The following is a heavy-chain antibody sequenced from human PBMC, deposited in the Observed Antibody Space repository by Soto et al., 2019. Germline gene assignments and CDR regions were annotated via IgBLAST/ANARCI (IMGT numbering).Heavy chain of an antibody. CDR2: IYPGDSDT. CDR3: ARHGQVGATYIYYYYYGMDV. Sequence: GESLKISCKGSGYSFTSYWIGWVRQMPGKGLEWMGIIYPGDSDTRYSPSFQGQVTISADKSISTAYLQWSSPKASDTAMYYCARHGQVGATYIYYYYYGMDVWGQGTTVTVSS. V-gene: IGHV5-51*01. CDR1: GYSFTSYW. J-gene: IGHJ6*02. D-gene: IGHD1-26*01.